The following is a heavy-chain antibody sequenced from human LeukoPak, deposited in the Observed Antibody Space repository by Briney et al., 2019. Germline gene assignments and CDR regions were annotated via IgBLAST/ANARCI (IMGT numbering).Heavy chain of an antibody. D-gene: IGHD3-3*01. CDR2: IYHSGST. V-gene: IGHV4-38-2*01. Sequence: SETLSLTCAVSGYSISSGYYWGWIRQPPGKGLEWIGSIYHSGSTYYNPSLKSRVTISVDTSKNQFSLKLSSVTAADTAVYYCARDYDFWSGYSGWGQGTLATVSS. CDR1: GYSISSGYY. J-gene: IGHJ4*02. CDR3: ARDYDFWSGYSG.